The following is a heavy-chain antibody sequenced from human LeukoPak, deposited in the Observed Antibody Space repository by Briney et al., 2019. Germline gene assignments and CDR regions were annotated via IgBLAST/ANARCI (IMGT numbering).Heavy chain of an antibody. V-gene: IGHV3-21*01. Sequence: GGSLRLSSAASGFTFSSYSMNWVRQAPGKGLEWVSSISSSSSYIYYADSVKGRFTISRDNAKNSLYLQMNSLRAEDTAVYYCARSFGVVTPSHYWGQGTLVTVSS. J-gene: IGHJ4*02. CDR3: ARSFGVVTPSHY. CDR2: ISSSSSYI. CDR1: GFTFSSYS. D-gene: IGHD3-3*01.